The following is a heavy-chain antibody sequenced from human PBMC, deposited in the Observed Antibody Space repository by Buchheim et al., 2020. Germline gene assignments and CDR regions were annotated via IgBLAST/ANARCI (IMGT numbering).Heavy chain of an antibody. V-gene: IGHV3-23*01. Sequence: EVQLLKSGGGLAQPGGSLRLSCAASGFTFSSYAMIWIRQAPGKGLEWVSAISGSGGSTYYADSVKGRSTISRDTSKNTLYLQMNSLRAEDTAVYYCAKGVTGTTPHYGMGVWGQGTT. D-gene: IGHD1-1*01. CDR1: GFTFSSYA. CDR3: AKGVTGTTPHYGMGV. CDR2: ISGSGGST. J-gene: IGHJ6*02.